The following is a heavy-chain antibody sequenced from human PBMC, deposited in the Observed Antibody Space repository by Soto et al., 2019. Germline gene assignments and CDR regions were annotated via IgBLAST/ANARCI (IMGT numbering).Heavy chain of an antibody. V-gene: IGHV4-30-4*08. J-gene: IGHJ3*02. Sequence: QVQLQEAGPGLVKPSQTLSLTCTVSGDSMRSGDNYGSWIRQPPGKGLECIAYIYHSGRAYYNPSFRCRGVISVDPSRTQFSPKLTSLTAADTAVSYGAKVSRSGSRRAWYIWGQGTSGTVSS. D-gene: IGHD1-26*01. CDR1: GDSMRSGDNY. CDR2: IYHSGRA. CDR3: AKVSRSGSRRAWYI.